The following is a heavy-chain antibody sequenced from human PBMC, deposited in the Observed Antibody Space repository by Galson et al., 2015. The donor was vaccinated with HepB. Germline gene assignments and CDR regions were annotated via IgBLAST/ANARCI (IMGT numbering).Heavy chain of an antibody. Sequence: QSGAEVKKPGESLRISCKGSGYSFTSYWISWVRQMPGKGLEWMGRIDPSDSYTNYSPSFQGHVTISADKSISTAYLQWSSLKASDTAMYYCARRRKITMVRGVAFDIWGQGTMVTVSS. CDR3: ARRRKITMVRGVAFDI. CDR2: IDPSDSYT. J-gene: IGHJ3*02. V-gene: IGHV5-10-1*01. D-gene: IGHD3-10*01. CDR1: GYSFTSYW.